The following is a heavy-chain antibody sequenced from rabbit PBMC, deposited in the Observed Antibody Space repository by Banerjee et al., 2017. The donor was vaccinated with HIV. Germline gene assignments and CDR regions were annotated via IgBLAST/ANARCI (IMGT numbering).Heavy chain of an antibody. Sequence: QEQLEESGGDLVQPEGSLTLTCTASGFSLSRYWICWVRQAPGKGLEWIGCIDTGDSDTYYASWAKGRFTISKTSSTTVTLQMTSLTVADTATYFCARDPGTYGVTSGASPLWGQGTLVTVS. V-gene: IGHV1S45*01. CDR1: GFSLSRYW. CDR3: ARDPGTYGVTSGASPL. D-gene: IGHD1-1*01. J-gene: IGHJ3*01. CDR2: IDTGDSDT.